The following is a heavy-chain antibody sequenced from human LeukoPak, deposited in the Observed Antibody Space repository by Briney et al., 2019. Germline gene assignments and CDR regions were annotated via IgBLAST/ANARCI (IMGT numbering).Heavy chain of an antibody. V-gene: IGHV3-7*01. CDR2: TKQDGSEK. Sequence: QSGGSLRLSCAASGFTFSSYWMSWVRQAPGKGLEWVANTKQDGSEKYYVDSVKGRFTISRDNAKNSLHLQMNSLRAEDTAVYYCARERELATRGPYYYYYMDVWGKGTTVTISS. CDR3: ARERELATRGPYYYYYMDV. CDR1: GFTFSSYW. J-gene: IGHJ6*03. D-gene: IGHD5-12*01.